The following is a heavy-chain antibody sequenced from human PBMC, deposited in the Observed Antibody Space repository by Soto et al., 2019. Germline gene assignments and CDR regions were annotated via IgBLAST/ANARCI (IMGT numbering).Heavy chain of an antibody. J-gene: IGHJ4*02. V-gene: IGHV4-4*02. CDR3: ASGDYSHFDL. D-gene: IGHD4-17*01. Sequence: SETQSPTCAVSGGSISTKNWWTWVRQPPGKGLEWIGEIYYSGSTNYNPSLKSRVTISVDKSKNQFSLNLSSVTAADTAVYYCASGDYSHFDLWGQGTLVTVSS. CDR1: GGSISTKNW. CDR2: IYYSGST.